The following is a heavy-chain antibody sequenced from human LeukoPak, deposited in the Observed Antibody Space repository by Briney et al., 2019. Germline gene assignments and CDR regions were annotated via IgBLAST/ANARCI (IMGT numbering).Heavy chain of an antibody. CDR2: IYYSGST. V-gene: IGHV4-59*01. CDR1: GGSISSYY. Sequence: SETLSLTCTVSGGSISSYYWSWIRQPPGKGLEWIGYIYYSGSTNYNPSLKSRVTISVDTSKNQFSLKLSSVTAADTAVYCCARGGDYGGNSIWGQGTLVTVSS. J-gene: IGHJ4*02. D-gene: IGHD4-23*01. CDR3: ARGGDYGGNSI.